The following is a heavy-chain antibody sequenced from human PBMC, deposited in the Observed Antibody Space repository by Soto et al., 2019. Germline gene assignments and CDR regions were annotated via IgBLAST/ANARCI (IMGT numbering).Heavy chain of an antibody. CDR1: GFTFDDYA. CDR2: ITWNSGRI. J-gene: IGHJ5*02. V-gene: IGHV3-9*01. D-gene: IGHD2-8*01. CDR3: AKVSRSHSGFNP. Sequence: EVQLVESGGGLVQPGRSLRLSCVASGFTFDDYAMHWVRQVPGKGLEWVSSITWNSGRIVYADSVKGRFTISRDNGKNSLYLQMNSLRVEDTALYYCAKVSRSHSGFNPWGQGTLVTVSS.